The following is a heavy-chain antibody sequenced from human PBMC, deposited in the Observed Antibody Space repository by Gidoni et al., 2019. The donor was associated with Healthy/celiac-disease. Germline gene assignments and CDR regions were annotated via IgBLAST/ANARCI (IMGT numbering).Heavy chain of an antibody. D-gene: IGHD6-13*01. J-gene: IGHJ6*02. CDR2: IYYSGST. V-gene: IGHV4-59*01. Sequence: QVQLQESGPGLVKPSETLSLTCTVSGGAISSDYWSWIRQPPGKGLEWIGYIYYSGSTNYNPSLKSRVTISVDTSKNQFSLKLSSVTAADTAVYYCARVPPPYGSSWYYYGMDVWGQGTTVTVSS. CDR1: GGAISSDY. CDR3: ARVPPPYGSSWYYYGMDV.